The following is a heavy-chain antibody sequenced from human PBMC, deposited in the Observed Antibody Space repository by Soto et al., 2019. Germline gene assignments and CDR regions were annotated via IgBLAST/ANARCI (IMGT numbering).Heavy chain of an antibody. CDR3: ARGGGTYGSYYYAMHV. D-gene: IGHD3-10*01. V-gene: IGHV3-74*01. J-gene: IGHJ6*02. CDR2: INSDGSST. Sequence: GGSLRLSCEASGFTFSTYWMHWVRQAPGKGLVWVSRINSDGSSTNYADSVKGRFTISRDNAKNTLYLQMNSLRAEDTAVYYCARGGGTYGSYYYAMHVWGQGTTVTV. CDR1: GFTFSTYW.